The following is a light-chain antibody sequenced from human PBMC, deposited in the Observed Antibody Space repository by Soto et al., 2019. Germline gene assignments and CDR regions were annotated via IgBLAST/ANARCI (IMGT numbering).Light chain of an antibody. J-gene: IGKJ5*01. Sequence: EIVIRHSPAPSSLSAGDGSAVAIRALQSVSTNYLAWYQQKPGQAPRLLIHEASIRATGIPARFSGSGSGTEFTLTFSSLQSEDFAFYYCQQRSNWPPITFGQGTRLEIK. V-gene: IGKV3-15*01. CDR2: EAS. CDR3: QQRSNWPPIT. CDR1: QSVSTN.